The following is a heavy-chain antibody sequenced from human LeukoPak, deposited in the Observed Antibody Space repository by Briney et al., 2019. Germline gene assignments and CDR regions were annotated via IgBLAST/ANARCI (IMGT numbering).Heavy chain of an antibody. CDR1: GFTFSSYG. D-gene: IGHD6-13*01. J-gene: IGHJ3*02. CDR2: ISGSGGST. V-gene: IGHV3-23*01. Sequence: SGGSLRLSCAASGFTFSSYGMHWVRQAPGKGLEWVSAISGSGGSTYYADSVKGRFTISRDNSKNTLYLQMNSLRAEDTAVYYCAKWDEQQLDAFDIWGQGTMVTVSS. CDR3: AKWDEQQLDAFDI.